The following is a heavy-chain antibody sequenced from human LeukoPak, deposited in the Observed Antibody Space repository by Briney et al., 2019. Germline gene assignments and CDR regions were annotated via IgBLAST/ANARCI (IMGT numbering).Heavy chain of an antibody. CDR3: AKGVITLDY. V-gene: IGHV3-64*01. CDR2: ISSNGGST. CDR1: GFTFSSYA. J-gene: IGHJ4*02. D-gene: IGHD3-10*01. Sequence: GGSLRLSCAASGFTFSSYAMHWVRQAPGKGLEYVSAISSNGGSTYYANSMKGRFTISRDNSKNTLYLQMGSLRAEDMAVYYCAKGVITLDYWGQGTLVTVSS.